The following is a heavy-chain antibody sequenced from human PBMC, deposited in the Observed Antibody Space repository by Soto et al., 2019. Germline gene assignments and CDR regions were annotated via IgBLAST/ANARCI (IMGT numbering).Heavy chain of an antibody. CDR1: GFTFSSYG. CDR3: AKEWGSAVTTSFDY. D-gene: IGHD4-17*01. V-gene: IGHV3-30*18. CDR2: ISYDGSNK. J-gene: IGHJ4*02. Sequence: GGSLRLSCAASGFTFSSYGMHWVRQAPGKGLEWVAVISYDGSNKYYADSVKGRFTISRDNSKNTLYLQMNSLRAEDTAVYYCAKEWGSAVTTSFDYWGQGTLVTVSS.